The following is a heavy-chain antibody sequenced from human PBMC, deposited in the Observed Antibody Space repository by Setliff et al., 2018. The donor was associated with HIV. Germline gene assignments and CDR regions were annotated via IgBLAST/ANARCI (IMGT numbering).Heavy chain of an antibody. Sequence: ASVKVSCKDSGYNFNTYGVSWVRQDPGQGPEWMGWISGFNAKTLYAPKFQDRVTLTTDTSTTTAHMELRSLRIDDTAIYYCARANSLLQYNEGWSPENPFNIWGQGTLVTVSS. D-gene: IGHD1-20*01. CDR3: ARANSLLQYNEGWSPENPFNI. V-gene: IGHV1-18*01. CDR1: GYNFNTYG. J-gene: IGHJ4*03. CDR2: ISGFNAKT.